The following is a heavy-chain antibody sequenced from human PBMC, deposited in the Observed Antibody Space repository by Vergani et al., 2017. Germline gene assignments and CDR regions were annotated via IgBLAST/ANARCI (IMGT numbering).Heavy chain of an antibody. CDR3: ARDGVVGIWFGAPVHGWFDP. V-gene: IGHV7-4-1*02. D-gene: IGHD3-10*01. CDR2: INTNTGNP. J-gene: IGHJ5*02. CDR1: GYTFTSYA. Sequence: QVQLVQSGSELKKPGASVKVSCKASGYTFTSYAMNWVRQAPGQGLEWMGWINTNTGNPTYAQCFTGRFVFSLDTSVSTAYLQISSLKAEDTAVYYCARDGVVGIWFGAPVHGWFDPWGQGTLVTVSS.